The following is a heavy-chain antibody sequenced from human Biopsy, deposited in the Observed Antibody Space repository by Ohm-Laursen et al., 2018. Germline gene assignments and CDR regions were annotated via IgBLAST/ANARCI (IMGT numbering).Heavy chain of an antibody. CDR3: ARNTGWYGDLYYFDY. J-gene: IGHJ4*02. Sequence: ASVKVSCKASGFTFTQFFIHWIRQAPGQGLEWMGIINPGGNSTAYTQNFQVRVTMTWDTSTTTVYMELSSLRSADTAVYFCARNTGWYGDLYYFDYWGQGTLVTVSS. CDR2: INPGGNST. V-gene: IGHV1-46*01. D-gene: IGHD6-19*01. CDR1: GFTFTQFF.